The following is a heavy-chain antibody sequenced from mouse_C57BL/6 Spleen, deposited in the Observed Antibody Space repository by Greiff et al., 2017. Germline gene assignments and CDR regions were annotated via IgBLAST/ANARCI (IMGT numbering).Heavy chain of an antibody. D-gene: IGHD1-1*01. CDR3: ARDYYGSSYGYFDV. Sequence: VQLQESGPGLVAPSQCLSITCTVSGFSLTSYAISWVSQPPGKGLEWLGVIWTGGGTNYNSALKSRLSISKDNSKSQVFLKMNSLPTDDTARYYGARDYYGSSYGYFDVWGTGTTVTVSS. CDR2: IWTGGGT. V-gene: IGHV2-9-1*01. CDR1: GFSLTSYA. J-gene: IGHJ1*03.